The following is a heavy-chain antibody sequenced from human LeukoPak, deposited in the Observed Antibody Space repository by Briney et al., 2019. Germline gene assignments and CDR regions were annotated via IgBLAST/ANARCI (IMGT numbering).Heavy chain of an antibody. D-gene: IGHD3-22*01. CDR3: AKAATKGYYYDTTGD. CDR1: GFIFRNYA. CDR2: IKQDGSEK. J-gene: IGHJ4*02. Sequence: GGSLRLSCAASGFIFRNYAMAWVRQAPGKGLEWVANIKQDGSEKYYVDTVKGRFTISRDNAKNTLYLQMNSLRTEDTAVYYCAKAATKGYYYDTTGDWGQGTLVTVSS. V-gene: IGHV3-7*01.